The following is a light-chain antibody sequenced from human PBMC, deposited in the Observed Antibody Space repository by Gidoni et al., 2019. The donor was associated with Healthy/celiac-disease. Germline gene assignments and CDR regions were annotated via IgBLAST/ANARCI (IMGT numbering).Light chain of an antibody. CDR2: DNN. CDR1: SSNIGNNY. Sequence: QSVLTQPPSVSAAPGPKVTISCAGSSSNIGNNYVSWYQQLPGTAPKLLIYDNNKRPSGIPDRFYGSKSGTSATLGITGLQTGDEADYYCGTWDSSLSVYVFGTGTKVTVL. J-gene: IGLJ1*01. V-gene: IGLV1-51*01. CDR3: GTWDSSLSVYV.